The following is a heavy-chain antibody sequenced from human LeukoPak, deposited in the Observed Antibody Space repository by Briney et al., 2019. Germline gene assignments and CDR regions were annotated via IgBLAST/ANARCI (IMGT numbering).Heavy chain of an antibody. CDR3: ASIHFWSGSDY. Sequence: SETLSLTCAVYGGSFSGYYGSWIRQPPGKGLEWIGEINHSGSTNYNPSLKSRVTLSVDTSKNQFSLKLSSVTAADTAVYYCASIHFWSGSDYWGQGTLVTVSS. CDR2: INHSGST. J-gene: IGHJ4*02. V-gene: IGHV4-34*01. D-gene: IGHD3-3*02. CDR1: GGSFSGYY.